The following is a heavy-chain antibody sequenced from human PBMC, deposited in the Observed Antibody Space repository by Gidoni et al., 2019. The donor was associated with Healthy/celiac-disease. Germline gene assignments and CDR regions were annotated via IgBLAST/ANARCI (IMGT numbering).Heavy chain of an antibody. V-gene: IGHV3-21*01. Sequence: EVQLGESGGGRVKPGGSLRVSCAASGFTFSSSSMNWLRQAPGKGLELVSSIRSSSSYIYYADSVKGRFTISRDNAKISLYLQMNSLRAEATAVYYCARDTYGMDVWGQGTTVTVSS. CDR2: IRSSSSYI. CDR3: ARDTYGMDV. CDR1: GFTFSSSS. J-gene: IGHJ6*02.